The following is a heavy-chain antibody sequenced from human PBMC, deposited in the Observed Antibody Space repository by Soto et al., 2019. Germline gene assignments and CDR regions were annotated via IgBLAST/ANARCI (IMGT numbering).Heavy chain of an antibody. CDR2: ISGGGGNT. CDR1: GFTFSNYA. J-gene: IGHJ4*02. CDR3: AKERLGRGADY. Sequence: EVQLLESGGGLVQPGGSLRLSCAASGFTFSNYAMSWVRQTPGKGLEWVSTISGGGGNTYYPDSVKGRFTISRDNSKDRVYLHMKSLRAEDTAIYYCAKERLGRGADYWGQRALVTVTS. V-gene: IGHV3-23*01.